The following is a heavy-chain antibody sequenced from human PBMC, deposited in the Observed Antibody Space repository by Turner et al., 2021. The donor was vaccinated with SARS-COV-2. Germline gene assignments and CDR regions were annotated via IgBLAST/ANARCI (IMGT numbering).Heavy chain of an antibody. D-gene: IGHD3-22*01. V-gene: IGHV3-21*01. CDR1: GFTFSSYT. J-gene: IGHJ3*02. Sequence: EVQLVESGGGLGKPGGSLRLSCAASGFTFSSYTMDWVRQAPGKGLEWVSSISSSSSYIYYADSVKGRFTISRDNAKNSLYLQMNSLRAEDTAVFYCARQGDYYDSSGYYPDAFDIWGQGTMVTVSS. CDR3: ARQGDYYDSSGYYPDAFDI. CDR2: ISSSSSYI.